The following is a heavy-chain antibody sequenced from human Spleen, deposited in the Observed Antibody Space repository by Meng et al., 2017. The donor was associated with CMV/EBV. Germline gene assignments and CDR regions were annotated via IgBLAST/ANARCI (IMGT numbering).Heavy chain of an antibody. V-gene: IGHV3-30-3*01. CDR1: GFTFSSYA. CDR2: ISFDGTNK. J-gene: IGHJ4*02. D-gene: IGHD3-9*01. CDR3: AREELVISYYFDY. Sequence: GESLKISCTASGFTFSSYAVHWVRQAPGKGLEWVAVISFDGTNKYYADSVKGRFTISRDNSKNTLYLQMNSLRADDTAVYYCAREELVISYYFDYWGQGTLVTVSS.